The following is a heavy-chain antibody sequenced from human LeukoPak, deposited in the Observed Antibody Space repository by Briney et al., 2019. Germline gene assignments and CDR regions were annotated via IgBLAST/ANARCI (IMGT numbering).Heavy chain of an antibody. V-gene: IGHV3-30*02. CDR1: GFTFSSYS. D-gene: IGHD3-10*01. CDR3: AKVDGGGGEI. Sequence: GGALRLSCVGSGFTFSSYSMNWVRQAPGKGLERVAFIRYDGSNKYYADSVKGRFTISRDNSKNTLYLQMNSLRAEDTAVYYSAKVDGGGGEIWGQGTLVTVSS. J-gene: IGHJ4*02. CDR2: IRYDGSNK.